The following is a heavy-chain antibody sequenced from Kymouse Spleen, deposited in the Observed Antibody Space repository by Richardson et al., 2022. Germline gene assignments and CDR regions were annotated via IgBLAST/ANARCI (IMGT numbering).Heavy chain of an antibody. CDR2: IWYDGSNK. Sequence: QVQLVESGGGVVQPGRSLRLSCAASGFTFSSYGMHWVRQAPGKGLEWVAVIWYDGSNKYYADSVKGRFTISRDNSKNTLYLQMNSLRAEDTAVYYCARDVDNWNYYYYGMDVWGQGTTVTVSS. J-gene: IGHJ6*02. CDR1: GFTFSSYG. D-gene: IGHD1-20*01,IGHD1-7*01. CDR3: ARDVDNWNYYYYGMDV. V-gene: IGHV3-33*01.